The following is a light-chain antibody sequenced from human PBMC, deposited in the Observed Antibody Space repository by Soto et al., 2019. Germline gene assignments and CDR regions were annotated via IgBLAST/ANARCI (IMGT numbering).Light chain of an antibody. V-gene: IGKV3-15*01. Sequence: PASVSVSPGERATLSCRASQSVSSNLAWYQQKPGQAPRLLIYGASTRATGIPAGFSGSGSGTEFTLTISSLQSEDFAVYYCQQYNNWLWTFGQGTKVDIK. CDR1: QSVSSN. CDR2: GAS. CDR3: QQYNNWLWT. J-gene: IGKJ1*01.